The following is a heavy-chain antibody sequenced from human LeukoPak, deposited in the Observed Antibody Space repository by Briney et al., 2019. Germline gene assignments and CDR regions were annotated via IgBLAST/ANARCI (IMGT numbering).Heavy chain of an antibody. Sequence: ASVKVSCKASGYTFTSYGISWVRQAPGQGLEWMGWISAYNGNTNYAQKLQGRVTMTTDTSTSTAYMELSRLRSDDTAVYYCARARGGIAAAGNFDYWGQGTLVTVSS. J-gene: IGHJ4*02. D-gene: IGHD6-13*01. CDR1: GYTFTSYG. CDR3: ARARGGIAAAGNFDY. V-gene: IGHV1-18*01. CDR2: ISAYNGNT.